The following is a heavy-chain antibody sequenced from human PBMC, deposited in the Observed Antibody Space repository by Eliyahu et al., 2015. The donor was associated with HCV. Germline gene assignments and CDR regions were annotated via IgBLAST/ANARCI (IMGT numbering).Heavy chain of an antibody. Sequence: EVQLVESGGGLVQPGGSLRLSCSASGFTFSNHAMHWVRQAPGKGLEYVAAVSTNGRKTYYADSVKGRFTISRDNSKNTLYLQMSTLRVEDTAVYYCVKDLYSGYDVFDFWGQGTLVTVSS. CDR3: VKDLYSGYDVFDF. J-gene: IGHJ4*02. CDR1: GFTFSNHA. CDR2: VSTNGRKT. V-gene: IGHV3-64D*08. D-gene: IGHD5-12*01.